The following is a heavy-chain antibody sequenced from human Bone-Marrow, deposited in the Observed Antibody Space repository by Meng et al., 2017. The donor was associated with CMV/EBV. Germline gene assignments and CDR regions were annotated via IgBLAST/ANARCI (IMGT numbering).Heavy chain of an antibody. V-gene: IGHV3-30*02. CDR3: AKEGIVGATTGRGYYGMDV. CDR2: IRYGGSNK. Sequence: GGSLRLSCAASGFTFSSYGMHWVRQAPGKGLEWVAFIRYGGSNKYYADSVKGRFTISRDNSKNTLYLQMNSLRAEDTAVYYCAKEGIVGATTGRGYYGMDVWGQGTTVTVSS. J-gene: IGHJ6*02. D-gene: IGHD1-26*01. CDR1: GFTFSSYG.